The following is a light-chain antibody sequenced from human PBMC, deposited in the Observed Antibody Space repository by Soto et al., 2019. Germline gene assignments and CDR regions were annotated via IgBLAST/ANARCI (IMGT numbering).Light chain of an antibody. CDR1: QDINNY. V-gene: IGKV1-33*01. Sequence: DIQMTQSPSSLSASVGDRVTITCQASQDINNYLNWYRHKPGKAPELLIYDASNLETGVPSRFSGGGSETHFTFTISSLQPEDFATYYCQQYGNLLWTFGQGTKVEIK. CDR2: DAS. CDR3: QQYGNLLWT. J-gene: IGKJ1*01.